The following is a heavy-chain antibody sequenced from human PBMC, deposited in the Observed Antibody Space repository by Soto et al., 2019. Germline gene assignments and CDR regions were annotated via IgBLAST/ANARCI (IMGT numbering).Heavy chain of an antibody. D-gene: IGHD4-17*01. Sequence: ASVKVSCKASGYTFTSYGISWVRQAPGQGPEWMGWISAYNGNTNYAQKLQGRVAMTTDTSTSTAYMELRNLRSDDTAVYYCARVFDYGDYVRYWGQGTLVTVS. CDR2: ISAYNGNT. V-gene: IGHV1-18*01. CDR1: GYTFTSYG. CDR3: ARVFDYGDYVRY. J-gene: IGHJ4*02.